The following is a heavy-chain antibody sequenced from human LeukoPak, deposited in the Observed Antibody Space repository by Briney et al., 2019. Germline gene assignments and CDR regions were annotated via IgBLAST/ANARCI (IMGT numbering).Heavy chain of an antibody. Sequence: PGGYLRLFCGASGFNFSGFDMSWVRRTPGKGLEWVSGISGSGDNTLYAGSVKGRFTISRDNSKNTLYPEMNSLRAEDTAIYYCAKMKGHPLPKYYMDVWGQGTTVTVSS. CDR3: AKMKGHPLPKYYMDV. D-gene: IGHD1-26*01. J-gene: IGHJ6*01. CDR1: GFNFSGFD. V-gene: IGHV3-23*01. CDR2: ISGSGDNT.